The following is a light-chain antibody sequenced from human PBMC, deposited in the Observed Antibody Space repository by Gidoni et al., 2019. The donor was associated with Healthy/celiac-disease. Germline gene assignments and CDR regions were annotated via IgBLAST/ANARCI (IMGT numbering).Light chain of an antibody. CDR2: GAS. CDR1: PSVSSSY. CDR3: QQYGSSPGT. Sequence: VLTQPPGTLSLSPGERATLSCSASPSVSSSYLAWYQQQPGQAPRRLIYGASSRATGIPDRFSGSGSGTDFTLTISRLEHEDVAGYYCQQYGSSPGTFGQGTKVEIK. V-gene: IGKV3-20*01. J-gene: IGKJ1*01.